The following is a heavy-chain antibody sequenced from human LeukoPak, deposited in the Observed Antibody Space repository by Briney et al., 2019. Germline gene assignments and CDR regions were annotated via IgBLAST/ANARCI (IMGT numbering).Heavy chain of an antibody. V-gene: IGHV7-4-1*02. D-gene: IGHD3-22*01. Sequence: ASVKVSCKASGYTFTSYAMNWVRQAPGQGLEWMGWINTNTGNPTYAQGFTGRFVFSLDTSVSTAYLQISSLKAEDTAAYYCARDLGYYDTNYYYGMDVWGQGTTVTVSS. CDR1: GYTFTSYA. CDR2: INTNTGNP. J-gene: IGHJ6*02. CDR3: ARDLGYYDTNYYYGMDV.